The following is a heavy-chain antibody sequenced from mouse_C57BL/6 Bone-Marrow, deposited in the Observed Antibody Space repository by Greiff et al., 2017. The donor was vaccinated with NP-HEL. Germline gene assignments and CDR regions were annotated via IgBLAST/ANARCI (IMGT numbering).Heavy chain of an antibody. J-gene: IGHJ3*01. CDR3: VRGDGYYVFAY. D-gene: IGHD2-3*01. CDR1: GFSFTTYA. Sequence: EVKVVESGGGLVQPKGSLKLSCAASGFSFTTYAMNWVRQAPGKGLEWVARIRSKSNNYATYYADSVKDRFTISRDDSESMLYLQMNNLKTEDTAMYYCVRGDGYYVFAYWGQGTLVTVSA. CDR2: IRSKSNNYAT. V-gene: IGHV10-1*01.